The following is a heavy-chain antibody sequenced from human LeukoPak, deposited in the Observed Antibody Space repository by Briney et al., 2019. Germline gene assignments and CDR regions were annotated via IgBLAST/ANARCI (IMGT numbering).Heavy chain of an antibody. J-gene: IGHJ5*02. CDR3: ARVGRRFRSSWHCIDCWFDP. CDR1: GYTFTSYG. CDR2: ISAYNGNT. Sequence: ASVKVSCKASGYTFTSYGISWVRQAPGQGLEWMGWISAYNGNTNYAQKLQGRVTMTTDTSTSTAYMELRSLRSNDTAVYYCARVGRRFRSSWHCIDCWFDPWGQGTLVTVSS. V-gene: IGHV1-18*01. D-gene: IGHD6-13*01.